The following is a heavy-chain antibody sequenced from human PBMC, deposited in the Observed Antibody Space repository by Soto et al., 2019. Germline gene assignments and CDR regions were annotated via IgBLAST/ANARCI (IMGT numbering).Heavy chain of an antibody. J-gene: IGHJ3*02. CDR3: ATLYYLYQLPPIAFDI. CDR1: GDTFSTYT. CDR2: IIPRSATS. V-gene: IGHV1-69*13. D-gene: IGHD2-2*01. Sequence: SVKVSCKASGDTFSTYTITWMRQAPGQGLEWMGGIIPRSATSNYAQKFQGRVTITADESTNTAYMELSSLRSEDTAVYYCATLYYLYQLPPIAFDIWGQGTMVTVSS.